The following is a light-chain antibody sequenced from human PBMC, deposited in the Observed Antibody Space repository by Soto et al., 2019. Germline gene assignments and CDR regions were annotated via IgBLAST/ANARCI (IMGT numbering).Light chain of an antibody. Sequence: EIVLTQSPVTLSLSPGERASLSCRASQSIASHLAWYQQKPGQAPRLLIHDASSRATGIPARFSGTGSETDYTLTISGLQTGDSAVYFCQQYNNWPFSFGQGTRLGNK. CDR2: DAS. V-gene: IGKV3-11*01. J-gene: IGKJ5*01. CDR3: QQYNNWPFS. CDR1: QSIASH.